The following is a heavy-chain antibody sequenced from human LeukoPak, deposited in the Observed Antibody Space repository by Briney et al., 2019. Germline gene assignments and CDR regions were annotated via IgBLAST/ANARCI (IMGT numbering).Heavy chain of an antibody. CDR1: GGSISSGSYY. J-gene: IGHJ4*02. V-gene: IGHV4-61*02. CDR2: MYTSGST. CDR3: ARDSYYYDSSGLRPYYFDY. Sequence: SSETLSLTCTVSGGSISSGSYYWSWIRQPAGKGLEWIGRMYTSGSTNYNPSLKSRVTISVDTSKNQFSLKLSSVTAADTAVYYCARDSYYYDSSGLRPYYFDYWGQGTLVTVSS. D-gene: IGHD3-22*01.